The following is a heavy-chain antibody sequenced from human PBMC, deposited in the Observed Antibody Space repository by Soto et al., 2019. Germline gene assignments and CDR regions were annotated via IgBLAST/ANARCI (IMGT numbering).Heavy chain of an antibody. J-gene: IGHJ6*02. CDR1: GGSFSGYY. Sequence: SETLSLTCAVYGGSFSGYYWSWIRQPPGKGLEWIGEINHSGSTNYNPSLKSRVTISVDTSKNQFSLKLSSVTAADTAVYYCARRDVRFLEWSLDVWGQGTTVTVPS. V-gene: IGHV4-34*01. D-gene: IGHD3-3*01. CDR3: ARRDVRFLEWSLDV. CDR2: INHSGST.